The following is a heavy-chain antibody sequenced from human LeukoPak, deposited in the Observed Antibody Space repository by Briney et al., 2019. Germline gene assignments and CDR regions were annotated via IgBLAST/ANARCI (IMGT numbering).Heavy chain of an antibody. CDR2: IYYSGST. D-gene: IGHD3-3*01. CDR1: GGSISSSSYY. Sequence: SETLSLTCTVSGGSISSSSYYWGWIRQPPGKGLEWIGSIYYSGSTYYNPSLKSRVTISVDTSKNQFSLKLSSVTAADTAVYYCARETVSYYDFWSGYYFRSNYYYYYYMDVGGKGTTVTVSS. CDR3: ARETVSYYDFWSGYYFRSNYYYYYYMDV. J-gene: IGHJ6*03. V-gene: IGHV4-39*07.